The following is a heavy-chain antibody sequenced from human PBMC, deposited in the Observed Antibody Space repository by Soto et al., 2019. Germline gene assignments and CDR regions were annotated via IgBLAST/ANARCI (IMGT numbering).Heavy chain of an antibody. CDR2: IIPISGTA. CDR1: GGTFSSYA. Sequence: QVQLVQSGAEVKKPGSSVKVSCKASGGTFSSYAISWVRQAPGQGLEWMGGIIPISGTANYAQKVQGRVTITADESTSTAYMELSRLRSEDTAGYYCARSQGSSSSLEIYYYYYYGMDVWGQGTTVTVSS. V-gene: IGHV1-69*01. CDR3: ARSQGSSSSLEIYYYYYYGMDV. D-gene: IGHD2-2*01. J-gene: IGHJ6*02.